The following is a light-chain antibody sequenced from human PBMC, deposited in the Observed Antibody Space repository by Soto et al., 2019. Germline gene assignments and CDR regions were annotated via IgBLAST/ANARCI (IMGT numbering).Light chain of an antibody. J-gene: IGKJ2*01. V-gene: IGKV1-5*03. CDR1: QSISSW. Sequence: DIQMTQSSSTLSASVGDRVTITCRASQSISSWLAWYQQKPGKAPKLLIYKASSLESGVPSRFSGSGSGTEFTLTISSLQPDDFATYYCQQYNTYWYTFGQGTKLEIK. CDR2: KAS. CDR3: QQYNTYWYT.